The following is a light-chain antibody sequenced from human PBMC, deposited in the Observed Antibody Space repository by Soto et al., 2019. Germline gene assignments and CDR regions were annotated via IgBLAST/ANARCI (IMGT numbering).Light chain of an antibody. CDR2: GAS. CDR1: QSVSSN. V-gene: IGKV3-15*01. Sequence: EVVMTQSPATLSVSPGERATLSCRASQSVSSNLAWYQHKPGQAPRLLIYGASTRATNSPPRFSGSGSGTEFTLTISSLQSEDFAVYYCQQYNSWPRTVGQGTKVEVK. CDR3: QQYNSWPRT. J-gene: IGKJ1*01.